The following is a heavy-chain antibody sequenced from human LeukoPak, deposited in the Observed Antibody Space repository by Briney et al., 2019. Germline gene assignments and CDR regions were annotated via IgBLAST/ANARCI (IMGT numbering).Heavy chain of an antibody. CDR3: AKSAGYSSGWYGYYYYGMDV. Sequence: GGSLRLSCAASGFTFSSYAMSWVRQAPGKGLEWVSAISGSGGSTYYADSVKGRFTISRDNSKNTLYLQMNSLRAGDTAVYYCAKSAGYSSGWYGYYYYGMDVWGQGTTVTVSS. D-gene: IGHD6-19*01. CDR1: GFTFSSYA. CDR2: ISGSGGST. V-gene: IGHV3-23*01. J-gene: IGHJ6*02.